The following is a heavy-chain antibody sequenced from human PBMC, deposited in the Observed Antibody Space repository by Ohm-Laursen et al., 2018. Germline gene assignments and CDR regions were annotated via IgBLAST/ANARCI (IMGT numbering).Heavy chain of an antibody. CDR3: ARGRVAAY. J-gene: IGHJ4*02. CDR1: GFTFSNSE. Sequence: SLRLSCTASGFTFSNSEMNWVRQAPGKGLEWVSYISTSGSTIYYADSVKGRFTISRDNAKNSLYLQMNSLRAEDTAIYYCARGRVAAYWGQGTLVTVSS. D-gene: IGHD2-15*01. CDR2: ISTSGSTI. V-gene: IGHV3-48*03.